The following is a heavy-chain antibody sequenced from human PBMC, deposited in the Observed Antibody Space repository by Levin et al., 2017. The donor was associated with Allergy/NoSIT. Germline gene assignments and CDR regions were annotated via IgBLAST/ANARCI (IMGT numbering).Heavy chain of an antibody. D-gene: IGHD2-2*01. CDR3: ARGRPVSAFDY. J-gene: IGHJ4*02. CDR1: GGSFSGYY. Sequence: SETLSLTCAVYGGSFSGYYWSWIRQPPGKGLEWIGEINHSGSTNYNPSLKSRVTISVDTSKNQFSLKLSSVTAADTAVYYCARGRPVSAFDYWGQGTLVTVSS. V-gene: IGHV4-34*01. CDR2: INHSGST.